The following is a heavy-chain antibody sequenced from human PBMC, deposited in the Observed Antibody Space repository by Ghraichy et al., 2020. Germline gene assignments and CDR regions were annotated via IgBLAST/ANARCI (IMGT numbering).Heavy chain of an antibody. Sequence: GESLNISCAASGFTFSSYAIHWVRQAPGEGLEWVALISYGGNNKYYADSVKGRFTISRDISKNTLYLQMNNLRAEDTAVYYCARYSGSYSYFDYWGQGTLVTVSS. D-gene: IGHD1-26*01. CDR2: ISYGGNNK. CDR3: ARYSGSYSYFDY. V-gene: IGHV3-30*04. J-gene: IGHJ4*02. CDR1: GFTFSSYA.